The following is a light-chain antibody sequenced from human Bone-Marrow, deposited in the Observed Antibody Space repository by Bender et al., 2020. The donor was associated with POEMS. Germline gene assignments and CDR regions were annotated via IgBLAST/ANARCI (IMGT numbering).Light chain of an antibody. V-gene: IGLV3-1*01. J-gene: IGLJ2*01. CDR2: KDN. CDR3: QTWDSSAAAVV. Sequence: SYDLTQPPSVSVFPGQTASITCSGDRLGDRYSSWYQQKPGQSPVLVIYKDNKRPSGIPERVSGSNSGNTATLTISGTQAMDEADYYCQTWDSSAAAVVFGGGTKLTVL. CDR1: RLGDRY.